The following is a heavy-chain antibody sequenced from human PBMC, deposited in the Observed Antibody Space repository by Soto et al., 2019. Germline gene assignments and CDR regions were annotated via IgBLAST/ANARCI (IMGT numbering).Heavy chain of an antibody. J-gene: IGHJ4*02. CDR1: GFTFSDYY. CDR3: ARDPITMVRGVTLPASFDY. D-gene: IGHD3-10*01. Sequence: QVQLVESGGGLVKPGGSLRLSCAASGFTFSDYYMSWIRQAPGKGLEWVSYISSSSSYTNYADSVKGRFTISRDNAKNXLXLQMNSLRAEDTAVYYCARDPITMVRGVTLPASFDYWGQGTLVTVSS. V-gene: IGHV3-11*05. CDR2: ISSSSSYT.